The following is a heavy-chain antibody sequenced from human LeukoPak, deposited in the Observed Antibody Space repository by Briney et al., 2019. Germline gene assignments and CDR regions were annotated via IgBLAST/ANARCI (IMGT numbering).Heavy chain of an antibody. V-gene: IGHV4-61*02. CDR1: GGSISSGSYY. J-gene: IGHJ3*02. D-gene: IGHD3-10*01. CDR2: IYTSGST. CDR3: ARALERVRGVRGAFDI. Sequence: SQTLSLTCTVSGGSISSGSYYWSWIRQPAGKGLEWIGRIYTSGSTNYNPSLKSRVTISVDTSKNQFSLKLSSVTAADTAVYYCARALERVRGVRGAFDIWGQGTMVTVSS.